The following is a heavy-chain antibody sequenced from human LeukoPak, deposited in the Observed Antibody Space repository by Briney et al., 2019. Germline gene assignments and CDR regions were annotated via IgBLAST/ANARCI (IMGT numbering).Heavy chain of an antibody. CDR2: FHPFGGRT. D-gene: IGHD3-22*01. Sequence: ASGEPSDKPSGHTFTTYYIYWMRQSPGLRVGGRGIFHPFGGRTNYAHKLQGRVPLTRDMSTGTVYMELSSLRSEDTAVYYCAREALDSSGYVFDYWGKGTLVTVSS. CDR3: AREALDSSGYVFDY. CDR1: GHTFTTYY. J-gene: IGHJ4*02. V-gene: IGHV1-46*04.